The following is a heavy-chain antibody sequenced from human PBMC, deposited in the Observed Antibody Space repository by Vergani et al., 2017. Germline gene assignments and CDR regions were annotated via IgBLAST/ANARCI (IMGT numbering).Heavy chain of an antibody. J-gene: IGHJ6*02. CDR3: ARDDGLLSHYGSGSAHYNGMEI. D-gene: IGHD3-10*01. Sequence: QVQLVQSGAEVKKPGSSVKVSCKASGASFNSYAISWVRQAPGQGLEWMGGIVPVVVTPKYAQKFQGRVTITADESTSTVYMDLSSLTSEDTAVYYCARDDGLLSHYGSGSAHYNGMEIWGLGTSVTVSS. CDR1: GASFNSYA. CDR2: IVPVVVTP. V-gene: IGHV1-69*12.